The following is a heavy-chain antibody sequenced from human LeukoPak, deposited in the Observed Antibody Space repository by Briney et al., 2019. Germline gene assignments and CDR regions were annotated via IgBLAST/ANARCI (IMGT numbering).Heavy chain of an antibody. D-gene: IGHD4/OR15-4a*01. Sequence: GGSLRLSCEVSGFTSGDYYTSWRRQARGKGLEWVSYISGSSSTIYYADSVKGRFTISRDNGKNSLYLQMNSLTVEDTGVYYCARDGAEDYGIDYCGRGTLVTVSS. CDR3: ARDGAEDYGIDY. J-gene: IGHJ4*02. CDR1: GFTSGDYY. V-gene: IGHV3-11*04. CDR2: ISGSSSTI.